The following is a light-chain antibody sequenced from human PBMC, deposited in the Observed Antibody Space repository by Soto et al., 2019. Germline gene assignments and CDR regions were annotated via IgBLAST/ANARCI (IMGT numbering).Light chain of an antibody. Sequence: EIVLTQSPATLSLSPGERATLSCRASQSVSDYLAWYQQKPGQAPRLLIYDASNRPTVIPARFSGSGFGTDFTLTISSLAPEDFAVYYCQQRSDWPPITFGQGTRLEIK. CDR1: QSVSDY. CDR2: DAS. V-gene: IGKV3-11*01. J-gene: IGKJ5*01. CDR3: QQRSDWPPIT.